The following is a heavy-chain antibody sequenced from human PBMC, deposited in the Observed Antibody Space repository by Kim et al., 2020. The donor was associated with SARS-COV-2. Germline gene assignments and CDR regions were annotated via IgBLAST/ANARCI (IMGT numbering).Heavy chain of an antibody. CDR1: GYTFTSYG. CDR3: ARDGGGSRSYAGWTFDY. V-gene: IGHV1-18*01. CDR2: ISAYNGNT. D-gene: IGHD1-26*01. Sequence: ASVKVSCKASGYTFTSYGISWVRQAPGQGLEWMGWISAYNGNTNYAQKLQGRVTMTTDTSTSTAYMELRSLRSDDTAVYYCARDGGGSRSYAGWTFDYWGQGTLVTVSS. J-gene: IGHJ4*02.